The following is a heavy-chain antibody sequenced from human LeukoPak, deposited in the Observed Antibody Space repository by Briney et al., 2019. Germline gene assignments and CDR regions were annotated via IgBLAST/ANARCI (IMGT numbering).Heavy chain of an antibody. Sequence: GGSLRLSCAASGFTFSSYAMSWVRQAPGKGLEWVSAISGSGGSTYYADSVKGRFTISRDNSKNTLYLQMNSLRAEDTAVYYCAKVPGGYSTGYYTTGVSYTYYFDYWGQGTLVTVSS. D-gene: IGHD3/OR15-3a*01. CDR2: ISGSGGST. V-gene: IGHV3-23*01. J-gene: IGHJ4*02. CDR3: AKVPGGYSTGYYTTGVSYTYYFDY. CDR1: GFTFSSYA.